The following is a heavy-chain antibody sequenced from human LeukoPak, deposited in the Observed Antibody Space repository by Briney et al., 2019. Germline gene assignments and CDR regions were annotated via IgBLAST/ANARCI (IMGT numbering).Heavy chain of an antibody. D-gene: IGHD3-22*01. J-gene: IGHJ2*01. CDR2: IYYSGST. V-gene: IGHV4-30-4*01. CDR3: ARDRSGVGSSGYYGYWYFDL. Sequence: PSQTLSLTCTVSGGSISSGDYYWSWIRQPPGKGLEWIGYIYYSGSTYYNPSLKSRVTISVDTSKNQFSLKLSSVTAADTAVYYCARDRSGVGSSGYYGYWYFDLWGRGTLVTVSS. CDR1: GGSISSGDYY.